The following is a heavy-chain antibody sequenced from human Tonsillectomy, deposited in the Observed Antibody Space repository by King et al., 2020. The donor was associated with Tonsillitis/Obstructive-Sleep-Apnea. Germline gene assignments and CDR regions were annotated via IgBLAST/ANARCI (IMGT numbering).Heavy chain of an antibody. CDR1: GFTFDDYA. CDR2: ISWNSGSR. CDR3: AKYLIIATAGTPGDAFDI. V-gene: IGHV3-9*01. J-gene: IGHJ3*02. Sequence: VQLVESGGGLVQPGRSLRLSGASSGFTFDDYAMYWVRQAPGKGLEWVSGISWNSGSRGYADSVKGRFTISRDNAKNSLYLQMNSLRAEDTALYYCAKYLIIATAGTPGDAFDIWGQGTMVTVSS. D-gene: IGHD6-13*01.